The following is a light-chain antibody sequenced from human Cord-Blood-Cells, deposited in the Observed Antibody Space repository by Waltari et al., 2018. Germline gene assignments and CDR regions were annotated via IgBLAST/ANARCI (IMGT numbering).Light chain of an antibody. CDR2: EVS. CDR1: SRDVGGYNY. J-gene: IGLJ2*01. CDR3: CSYAGSYTLV. Sequence: QSALTHPRSVSGSPGQSVTISCTGTSRDVGGYNYVSWYQQHPGKAPKLMIYEVSKRPSGVPDRFSGSKSGNTASLTISGLQAEDEADYYCCSYAGSYTLVFGGGTKLTVL. V-gene: IGLV2-11*01.